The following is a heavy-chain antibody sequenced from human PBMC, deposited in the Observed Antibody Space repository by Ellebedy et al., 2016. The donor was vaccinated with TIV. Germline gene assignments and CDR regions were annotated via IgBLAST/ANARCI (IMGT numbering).Heavy chain of an antibody. Sequence: GGSLRLXXAASGFTFSSYSMNWVRQAPGKGLEWVSAISGSGGSTYYADSVKGRFTISRDNARNSFYLQMNNLRAGDTAVYYCARDCSATSCYGRERNAFDIWGQGTMVTVSS. D-gene: IGHD2-2*01. V-gene: IGHV3-21*01. CDR3: ARDCSATSCYGRERNAFDI. CDR2: ISGSGGST. CDR1: GFTFSSYS. J-gene: IGHJ3*02.